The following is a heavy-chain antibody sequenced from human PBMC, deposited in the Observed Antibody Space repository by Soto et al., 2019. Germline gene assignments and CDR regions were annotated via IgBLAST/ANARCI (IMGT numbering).Heavy chain of an antibody. V-gene: IGHV2-5*01. CDR3: AHKPDDSGYFDY. CDR1: GLSLLSTGVG. Sequence: GPTLVYPTQALTLTFSVSGLSLLSTGVGVGWIRQHPVKALEWFALIYWNDDKRYSPSLKSRLTITKDTSKNQVILTVTNTDPVDTATYYCAHKPDDSGYFDYWGQGALVTVSS. D-gene: IGHD3-22*01. J-gene: IGHJ4*02. CDR2: IYWNDDK.